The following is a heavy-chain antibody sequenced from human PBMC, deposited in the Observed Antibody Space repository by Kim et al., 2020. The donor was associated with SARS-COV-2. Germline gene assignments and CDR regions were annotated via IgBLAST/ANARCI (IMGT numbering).Heavy chain of an antibody. CDR1: GFTVSSNY. CDR2: IYSGGST. CDR3: ARMYSSSWLDFDY. J-gene: IGHJ4*02. D-gene: IGHD6-13*01. Sequence: GGSLRLSCAASGFTVSSNYMSWVRQAPGKGLEWVSVIYSGGSTYYADSVKGRFTISRDNSKNTLYLQMNSLRAEDTAVYYCARMYSSSWLDFDYWGQGTLVTVSS. V-gene: IGHV3-66*02.